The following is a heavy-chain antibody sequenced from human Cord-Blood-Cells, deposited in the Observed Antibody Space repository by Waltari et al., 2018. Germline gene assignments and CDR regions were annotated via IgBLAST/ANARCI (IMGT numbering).Heavy chain of an antibody. CDR2: INHSVST. J-gene: IGHJ5*02. D-gene: IGHD1-26*01. CDR1: GGSFSGYY. V-gene: IGHV4-34*01. Sequence: QVQLQQWGAGLLKPSETLSLTCAVYGGSFSGYYWSWIRQPPGKGLGWLGEINHSVSTNNNPSPKSRFTISVDTSKNQFSLKVSSVTASDTAVYYCARVLNWFDPWGQGTLVTVSS. CDR3: ARVLNWFDP.